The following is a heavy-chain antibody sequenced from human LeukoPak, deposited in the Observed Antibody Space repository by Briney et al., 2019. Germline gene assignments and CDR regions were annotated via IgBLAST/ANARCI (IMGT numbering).Heavy chain of an antibody. J-gene: IGHJ4*02. D-gene: IGHD5-24*01. CDR2: INPNSGGT. CDR1: GYTFTGYY. CDR3: ARITSEMATPVRDY. Sequence: ASVKVSCKASGYTFTGYYMHWVRQAPGQGLEWMGWINPNSGGTNYAQKFQGRVTMTRDTSISTAYMELSRLRSDDTAVYYCARITSEMATPVRDYWGQGTLVTVSS. V-gene: IGHV1-2*02.